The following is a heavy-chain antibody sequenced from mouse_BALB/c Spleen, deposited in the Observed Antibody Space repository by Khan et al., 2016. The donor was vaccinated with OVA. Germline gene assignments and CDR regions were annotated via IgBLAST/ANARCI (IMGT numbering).Heavy chain of an antibody. CDR3: ARGGITTGYFDF. CDR1: GYTFTSYW. CDR2: IYPGDGNT. J-gene: IGHJ2*01. V-gene: IGHV1-87*01. Sequence: QVQLQQPGAELARPGASVKLSCKASGYTFTSYWMQWVKQRPGQGLEWIGAIYPGDGNTRYTQKLKGKATLTADKSSSTAYMQLSSLASEDSAVYYCARGGITTGYFDFWGQGTTLTVSS. D-gene: IGHD2-4*01.